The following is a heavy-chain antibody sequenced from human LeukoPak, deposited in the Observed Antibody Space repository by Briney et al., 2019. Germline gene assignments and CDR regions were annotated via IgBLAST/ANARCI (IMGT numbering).Heavy chain of an antibody. V-gene: IGHV1-69*06. CDR3: ARDGGLYCSGGNCYGGLDYYYYMDV. CDR1: GGTFSSYA. CDR2: IIPIFGTA. J-gene: IGHJ6*03. D-gene: IGHD2-15*01. Sequence: ASVKVSCKASGGTFSSYAISWVRQAPGQGLEWMGGIIPIFGTANYAQKFQGRVTITADKSTSTAYMELSSLRSEDTAVYYCARDGGLYCSGGNCYGGLDYYYYMDVWGKGTTVTVSS.